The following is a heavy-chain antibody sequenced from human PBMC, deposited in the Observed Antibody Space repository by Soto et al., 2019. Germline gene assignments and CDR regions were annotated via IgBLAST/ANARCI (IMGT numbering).Heavy chain of an antibody. CDR3: ARAAKFGELYH. Sequence: SETLSLTCTVSGVSIRCYYWSWVRQSAGKGLEWIGRIYVSGINNYNPSLRSRVTMSEDTSKNQLSLTLTSVTAADTAIYYCARAAKFGELYHWGQGTPVTVSS. D-gene: IGHD3-10*02. CDR1: GVSIRCYY. CDR2: IYVSGIN. V-gene: IGHV4-4*07. J-gene: IGHJ5*02.